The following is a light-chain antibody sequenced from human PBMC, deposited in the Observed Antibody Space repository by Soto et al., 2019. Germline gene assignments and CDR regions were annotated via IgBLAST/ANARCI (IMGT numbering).Light chain of an antibody. V-gene: IGLV1-40*01. CDR2: GNS. CDR3: QSYDTSLSGFGV. CDR1: SPNIGAGYD. J-gene: IGLJ3*02. Sequence: QSVLTQPPSVSGAPGQRVTISCTGGSPNIGAGYDVHWYQQLPGTAPKLLIYGNSNRPSGVPDRFSGSKSGTSASLAITGLQAEDEADYYCQSYDTSLSGFGVFGGGTKLTVL.